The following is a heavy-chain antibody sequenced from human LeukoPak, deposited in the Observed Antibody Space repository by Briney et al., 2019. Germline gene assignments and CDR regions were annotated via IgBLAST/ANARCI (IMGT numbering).Heavy chain of an antibody. V-gene: IGHV4-4*07. CDR3: ARESRFIVAATTFDY. CDR1: GGSISSYY. J-gene: IGHJ4*02. D-gene: IGHD1-26*01. CDR2: IYTSGST. Sequence: SETLSLTCTVSGGSISSYYWSWIRQPAGKGLEWIGRIYTSGSTNYNPSLKSRVTMSVDTSKNQFSLKLSSVTAADTAVYYYARESRFIVAATTFDYWGQGTLVTVSS.